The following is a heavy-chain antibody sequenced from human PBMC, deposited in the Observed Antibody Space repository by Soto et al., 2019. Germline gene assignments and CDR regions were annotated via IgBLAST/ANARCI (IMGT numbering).Heavy chain of an antibody. J-gene: IGHJ5*02. Sequence: XETLSLTCAFYVVSFSGYYWSCIRQPPGKWLEWIGEINHSGSTNYNPSLESRVTISVDTSKNQFSLKLSSVTAADTAVYYCARGEGMLRFQRRWFERWGQGTLV. CDR3: ARGEGMLRFQRRWFER. CDR2: INHSGST. CDR1: VVSFSGYY. D-gene: IGHD3-10*01. V-gene: IGHV4-34*01.